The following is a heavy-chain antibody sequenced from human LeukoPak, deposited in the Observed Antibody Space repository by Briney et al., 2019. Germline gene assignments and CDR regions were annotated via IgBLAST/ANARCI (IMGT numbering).Heavy chain of an antibody. D-gene: IGHD3-22*01. CDR3: ASGVYDTKFDY. J-gene: IGHJ4*02. V-gene: IGHV5-51*01. CDR1: GYRFTTYW. Sequence: GESLKISCKGSGYRFTTYWIGWVRQMPGKGLEWMGIIYPGDSDTRYSPSFQGQVTISANKSISTAYLQWSSLKASDTAMYYCASGVYDTKFDYWGQGTLVTVSS. CDR2: IYPGDSDT.